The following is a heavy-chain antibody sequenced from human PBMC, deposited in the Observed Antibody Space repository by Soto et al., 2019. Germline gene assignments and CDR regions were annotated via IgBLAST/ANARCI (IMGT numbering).Heavy chain of an antibody. CDR3: AREELTYYYDSSGYLWFDY. V-gene: IGHV4-4*07. D-gene: IGHD3-22*01. J-gene: IGHJ4*02. CDR2: IYTSGST. CDR1: GGSISSYY. Sequence: SETLSLTCTVSGGSISSYYWSWIRQPAGKGLEWIGRIYTSGSTNYNPSLKSRVTMSVDTSKNQFSLKLSSVTAADTAVYYCAREELTYYYDSSGYLWFDYWGQGTLVTVSS.